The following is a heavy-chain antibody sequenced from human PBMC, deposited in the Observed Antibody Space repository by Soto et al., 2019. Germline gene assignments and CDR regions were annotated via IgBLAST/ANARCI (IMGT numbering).Heavy chain of an antibody. CDR2: FYPGDSDT. CDR1: GYYFPSYW. J-gene: IGHJ4*02. CDR3: ARRGNGAEGFDY. Sequence: GESLKISCNCSGYYFPSYWICWVRQMPGKGLEWMGIFYPGDSDTRYSPSFQGQVTISADRSISTAYLQWSSLKPSDTAMYYCARRGNGAEGFDYWGQGTLVTVSS. V-gene: IGHV5-51*01. D-gene: IGHD4-17*01.